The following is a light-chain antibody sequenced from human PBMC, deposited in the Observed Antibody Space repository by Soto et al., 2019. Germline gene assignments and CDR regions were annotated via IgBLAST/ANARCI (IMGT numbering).Light chain of an antibody. CDR3: QEYGTSPLT. Sequence: EIVLTQSPDTLSLSPGETATLSCRASQSVKTNYLGWYQQKAGQAPRLLIHATYNRATGIPDRFSGSGSGTDFPLTISRLEPEDFAVYFCQEYGTSPLTFGGGTKVEIK. CDR2: ATY. J-gene: IGKJ4*01. CDR1: QSVKTNY. V-gene: IGKV3-20*01.